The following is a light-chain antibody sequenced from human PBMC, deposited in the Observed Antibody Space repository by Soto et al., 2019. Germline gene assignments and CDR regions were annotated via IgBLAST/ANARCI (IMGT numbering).Light chain of an antibody. J-gene: IGKJ5*01. CDR3: QLYRDSLSIT. CDR2: GSY. V-gene: IGKV3-20*01. Sequence: ERVLTQSLGTLSFSPEETVTHSCRASQSVSGNYLTWYQHKPCQAPRLLIHGSYFRATGVPDRFSGSGSGTDFSLTISRLEPEDFAVYYCQLYRDSLSITFGQGTRLEIK. CDR1: QSVSGNY.